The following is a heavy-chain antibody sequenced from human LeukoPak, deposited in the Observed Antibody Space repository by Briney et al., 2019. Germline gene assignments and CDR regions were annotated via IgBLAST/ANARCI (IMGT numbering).Heavy chain of an antibody. D-gene: IGHD6-6*01. V-gene: IGHV3-74*01. J-gene: IGHJ4*02. CDR2: ISPTGSTT. CDR3: ARGPNSNWSGLDF. CDR1: GFSFSGHW. Sequence: GGSLRLSCTASGFSFSGHWMHWARQLPGKGLVWVSRISPTGSTTSYADSVKGRFTVSRDNAKSTLYLQVNNLRAEDTAVYYCARGPNSNWSGLDFWGRGALLTVSS.